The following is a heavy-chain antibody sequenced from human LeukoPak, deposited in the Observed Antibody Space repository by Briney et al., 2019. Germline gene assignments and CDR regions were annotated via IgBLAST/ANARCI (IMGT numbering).Heavy chain of an antibody. D-gene: IGHD3-9*01. V-gene: IGHV1-69*13. CDR3: ARSKALRLDDIYY. CDR2: IIPIFGTA. J-gene: IGHJ4*02. CDR1: GYTFTSYG. Sequence: SVKVSCKASGYTFTSYGISWVRQAPGQGLEWMGGIIPIFGTANYAQKFQGRVTITADESTSTAYMELSSLRSDDTAVFYCARSKALRLDDIYYWGQGTLVTVSS.